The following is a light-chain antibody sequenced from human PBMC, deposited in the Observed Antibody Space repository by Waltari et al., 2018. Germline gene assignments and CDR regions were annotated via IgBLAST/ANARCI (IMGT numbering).Light chain of an antibody. CDR1: QSLLHSNGYNY. CDR2: LGS. Sequence: DIVMTQSPLSLPVTPGEPASISCRPSQSLLHSNGYNYLDWYLQKPGQSPQLLIYLGSNRASGVPDRFSGSGSGTDFTLKISRVEAEDVGVYYCMKVLQTPYTFGQGTKLEIK. J-gene: IGKJ2*01. CDR3: MKVLQTPYT. V-gene: IGKV2-28*01.